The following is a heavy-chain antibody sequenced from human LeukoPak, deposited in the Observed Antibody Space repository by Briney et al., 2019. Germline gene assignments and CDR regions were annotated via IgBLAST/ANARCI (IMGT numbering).Heavy chain of an antibody. CDR3: ARGYSGLLY. D-gene: IGHD5-12*01. CDR2: IKNDGSQK. Sequence: GGSLRLSCAASGFNFSRDWMSWVRQAPGKGLEWVGNIKNDGSQKFYVESLKGRFTISRDNAKNSLFLQMKSLRAEDTAAYYCARGYSGLLYWGQGTLVTVSS. J-gene: IGHJ4*02. CDR1: GFNFSRDW. V-gene: IGHV3-7*01.